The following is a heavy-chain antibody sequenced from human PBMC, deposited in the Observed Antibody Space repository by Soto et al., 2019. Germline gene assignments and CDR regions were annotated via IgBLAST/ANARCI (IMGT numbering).Heavy chain of an antibody. CDR1: GYRFANYW. J-gene: IGHJ4*02. V-gene: IGHV5-51*01. CDR3: ARRPYRGNYYYFDY. D-gene: IGHD1-26*01. CDR2: IYPGASDT. Sequence: AESLKISCKGSGYRFANYWIAWVRQMPGKGLEWMGIIYPGASDTRYSPSFQGQVTISADRSTNTAYLEWNSLKASDTAMYYCARRPYRGNYYYFDYWSQGTLVTVSS.